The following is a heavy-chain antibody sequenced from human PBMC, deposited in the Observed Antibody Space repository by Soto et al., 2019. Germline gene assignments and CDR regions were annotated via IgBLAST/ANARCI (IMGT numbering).Heavy chain of an antibody. V-gene: IGHV5-51*01. D-gene: IGHD3-9*01. CDR2: IYPDDSDT. J-gene: IGHJ4*02. CDR3: ARAPSLSGYYNPFDH. Sequence: GSLKISCKTSGYVFPSFWIAWVRQVPGKGLEWMGSIYPDDSDTRYSPSFQGQVTVSAATSVNTAYLQWTSLKASDSAIYYCARAPSLSGYYNPFDHWGQGTQVTVSS. CDR1: GYVFPSFW.